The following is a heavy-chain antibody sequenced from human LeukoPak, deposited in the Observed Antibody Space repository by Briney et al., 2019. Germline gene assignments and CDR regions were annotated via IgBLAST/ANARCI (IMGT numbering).Heavy chain of an antibody. CDR1: GFSLTSSG. V-gene: IGHV3-30*02. J-gene: IGHJ4*02. CDR3: AKDSTGFYFDPNASYYFAS. D-gene: IGHD3-22*01. Sequence: PGGSLRLSCEASGFSLTSSGVHWVRQAPGKGLEWVASMPYDGSDKYYRDSVKGRLTISRDTSKNTLYLQMDHLRTEDTAMYYCAKDSTGFYFDPNASYYFASWGQGTLVTVSS. CDR2: MPYDGSDK.